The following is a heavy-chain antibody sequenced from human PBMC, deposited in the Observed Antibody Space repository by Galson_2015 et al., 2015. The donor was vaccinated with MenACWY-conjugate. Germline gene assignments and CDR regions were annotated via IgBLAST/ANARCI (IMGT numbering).Heavy chain of an antibody. J-gene: IGHJ4*02. Sequence: SVKVSCKASGDSFNTYSFNWIRQAPGQGPEWLGGIIPVSHTTDYAQRFQGRLTITADESTSTVYMELSSLRSDDTAIYYCARPGGDYKQRTFFDYWGQGTLVTVSS. CDR2: IIPVSHTT. CDR3: ARPGGDYKQRTFFDY. V-gene: IGHV1-69*13. CDR1: GDSFNTYS. D-gene: IGHD4-17*01.